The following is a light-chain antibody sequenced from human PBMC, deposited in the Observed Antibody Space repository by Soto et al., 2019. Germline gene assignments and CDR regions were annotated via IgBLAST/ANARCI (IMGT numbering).Light chain of an antibody. J-gene: IGKJ5*01. CDR3: QQCNSWPPGT. CDR2: AAF. Sequence: DIQMTQSPSSLSASVGDRVTITCRASQGISNYLAWYQQKPGKVPKLLIYAAFTLQSGVPSRFSGSGSGTDFTLTISSLEPEDSAIYYCQQCNSWPPGTFGQGTRLEIK. V-gene: IGKV1-27*01. CDR1: QGISNY.